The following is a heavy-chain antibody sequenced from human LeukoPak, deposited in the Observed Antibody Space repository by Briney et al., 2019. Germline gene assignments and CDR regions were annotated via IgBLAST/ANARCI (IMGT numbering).Heavy chain of an antibody. J-gene: IGHJ4*02. CDR3: ARDLPTSYLFDY. CDR1: GLTFNTYS. CDR2: ISSSSDYI. D-gene: IGHD2-2*01. V-gene: IGHV3-21*01. Sequence: GGSLRLSCAASGLTFNTYSMNWVRQAPGKGLEWVPSISSSSDYIYYADSMKGRFTISRDNAKNTLYLQMNSLRAEDTAVYYCARDLPTSYLFDYWGQGTLVTVSS.